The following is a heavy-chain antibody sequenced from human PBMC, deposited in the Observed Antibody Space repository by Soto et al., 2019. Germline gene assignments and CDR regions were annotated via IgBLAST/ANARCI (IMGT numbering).Heavy chain of an antibody. D-gene: IGHD2-15*01. CDR2: IKQDGSEK. V-gene: IGHV3-7*01. Sequence: GGSLRLSCAASGFTFSSYWMSWVRQAPGKGLEWVANIKQDGSEKYYVDSVKGRFTISRDNAKNSLYLQMNSLRAEDTAVYYCAREAESEDCSGGSCYSDYWGQGTLVTVSS. CDR1: GFTFSSYW. J-gene: IGHJ4*02. CDR3: AREAESEDCSGGSCYSDY.